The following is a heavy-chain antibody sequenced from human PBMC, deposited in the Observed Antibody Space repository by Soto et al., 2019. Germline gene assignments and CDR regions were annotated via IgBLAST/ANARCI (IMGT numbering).Heavy chain of an antibody. Sequence: SVKVSCKASGGTFNSYAMDWVRQAPGQGLEWMGGIIPIFGTTNYAQKLQGRVKLTADESTRTAYMELSTLRSEDTAVYYCARVTVTGSEYNYYYYGMDVWGQGTTVTVSS. J-gene: IGHJ6*02. V-gene: IGHV1-69*13. CDR1: GGTFNSYA. CDR3: ARVTVTGSEYNYYYYGMDV. D-gene: IGHD1-1*01. CDR2: IIPIFGTT.